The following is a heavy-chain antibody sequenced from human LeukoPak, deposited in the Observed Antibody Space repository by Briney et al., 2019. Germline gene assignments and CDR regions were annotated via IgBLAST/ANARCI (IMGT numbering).Heavy chain of an antibody. CDR1: GFTFSSHS. CDR2: ISSSGNTK. Sequence: TGGSLRLSCAASGFTFSSHSMNWVRQAPGKGLEWVSYISSSGNTKHYVDSVKGRFTISRDNAKNSVYLQMNSLRDEDTAVYYCARVGLYYWYFDLWGRGTLVTVSS. CDR3: ARVGLYYWYFDL. V-gene: IGHV3-48*02. J-gene: IGHJ2*01. D-gene: IGHD3-10*01.